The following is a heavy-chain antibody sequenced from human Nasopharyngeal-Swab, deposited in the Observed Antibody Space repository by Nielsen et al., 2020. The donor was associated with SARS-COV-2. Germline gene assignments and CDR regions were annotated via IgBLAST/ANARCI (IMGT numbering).Heavy chain of an antibody. Sequence: GESLKISCAASGFTFSDYSLNWVRQAPGKGLEWVSYISSSSSYIAYADSVKGRFTISRDNARNSLYLQMNSLRAEDTAVYYCARGWGSYQYYLEYWGQGTLVTVSS. V-gene: IGHV3-21*01. J-gene: IGHJ4*02. CDR2: ISSSSSYI. CDR3: ARGWGSYQYYLEY. CDR1: GFTFSDYS. D-gene: IGHD1-26*01.